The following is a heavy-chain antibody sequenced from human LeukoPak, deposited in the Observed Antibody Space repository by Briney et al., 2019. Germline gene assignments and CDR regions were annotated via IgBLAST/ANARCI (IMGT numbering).Heavy chain of an antibody. CDR3: AKWTDYYESCGFDY. V-gene: IGHV3-23*01. Sequence: PGGSLRLSCAAAGFTFSSYAINWVRQAPGKGLEWVSVISGSGGSTYYADSVKGRFTISRDNSKNTLYLQMNSLRAEDTAVYYCAKWTDYYESCGFDYWGQGTLVTVSS. J-gene: IGHJ4*02. CDR2: ISGSGGST. CDR1: GFTFSSYA. D-gene: IGHD3-22*01.